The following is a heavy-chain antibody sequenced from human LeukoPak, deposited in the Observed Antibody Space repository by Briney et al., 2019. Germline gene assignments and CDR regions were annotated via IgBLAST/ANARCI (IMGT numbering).Heavy chain of an antibody. V-gene: IGHV3-30-3*01. CDR3: ARVDDSSGHDAFDI. Sequence: PGRSLRLSCAASGFTFSSYAMHWVRQAPGKGLEWVAVISYDGSNKYYADSVKGRFTISRDNSKNTLYLQMNSLRAEDTAVYYCARVDDSSGHDAFDIWGQGTMVTVSS. D-gene: IGHD3-22*01. CDR2: ISYDGSNK. J-gene: IGHJ3*02. CDR1: GFTFSSYA.